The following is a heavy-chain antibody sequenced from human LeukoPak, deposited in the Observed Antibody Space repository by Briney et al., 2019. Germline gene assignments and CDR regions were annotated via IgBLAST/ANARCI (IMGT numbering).Heavy chain of an antibody. CDR3: ARSSTTYYYDTSSHY. Sequence: GRSLRLSCAASGFTFSSYSMNWVRQAPWKGLEWVSYISSSGSNIYYADSVKGRFTISRDNAKNSLYLQMNSLRAEDTAVYYCARSSTTYYYDTSSHYWGQGTLVTVSS. J-gene: IGHJ4*02. CDR2: ISSSGSNI. V-gene: IGHV3-48*04. D-gene: IGHD3-22*01. CDR1: GFTFSSYS.